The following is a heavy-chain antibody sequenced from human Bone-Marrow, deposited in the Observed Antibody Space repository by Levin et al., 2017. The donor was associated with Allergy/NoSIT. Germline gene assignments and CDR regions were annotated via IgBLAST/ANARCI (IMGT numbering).Heavy chain of an antibody. V-gene: IGHV3-33*01. CDR2: TWYDGSIS. CDR1: GFTFSSYG. Sequence: GGSLRLSCTASGFTFSSYGMHWVRQAPGKGLEWVALTWYDGSISYYTDSVKGRFTISRDNSNNTLDLQMTNLRGDDTALYYCARDAGMGIVVDAFDVWGQGTMVTVSS. CDR3: ARDAGMGIVVDAFDV. J-gene: IGHJ3*01. D-gene: IGHD2-21*01.